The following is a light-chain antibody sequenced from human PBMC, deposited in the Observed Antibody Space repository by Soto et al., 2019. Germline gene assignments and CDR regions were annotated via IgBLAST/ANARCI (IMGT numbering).Light chain of an antibody. Sequence: EIVMTQSPATLSVSPGERATLSCRASQSISSNLAWYQQKPGQAPRLLMFRTSSRATGFPARFSGSGSGTEFNLTISSLQSEDFAVYYCQQYGNSPPITFGGGTKVDIK. J-gene: IGKJ4*01. CDR1: QSISSN. V-gene: IGKV3-15*01. CDR3: QQYGNSPPIT. CDR2: RTS.